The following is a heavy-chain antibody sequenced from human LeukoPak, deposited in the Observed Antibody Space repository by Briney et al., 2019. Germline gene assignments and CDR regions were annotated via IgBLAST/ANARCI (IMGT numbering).Heavy chain of an antibody. V-gene: IGHV3-33*01. D-gene: IGHD1-26*01. J-gene: IGHJ3*02. Sequence: GGSLRLSCAASGFTFSSYGMHWVRQAPGKGLEWVAVIWYDGSNKYYADSVKGRFTISRDNSKNTLYLQMNSLRAEDTAVYYCARGPAIVGATTGAFDIWGKGQWSPSLQ. CDR3: ARGPAIVGATTGAFDI. CDR1: GFTFSSYG. CDR2: IWYDGSNK.